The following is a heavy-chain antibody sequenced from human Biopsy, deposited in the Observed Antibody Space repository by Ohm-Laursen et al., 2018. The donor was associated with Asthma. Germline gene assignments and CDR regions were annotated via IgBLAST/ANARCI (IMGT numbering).Heavy chain of an antibody. D-gene: IGHD3-9*01. Sequence: SLRLSCAASGFTFSSYAMSWVRQAPGKELEWVSAISGSGGSTYYADSVKGRFTISRDNSKNTLYLQMNSLRAEDTAVYYCAKDRDYDILTGPPGFDYWGQGTLVTVSS. CDR3: AKDRDYDILTGPPGFDY. CDR1: GFTFSSYA. J-gene: IGHJ4*02. CDR2: ISGSGGST. V-gene: IGHV3-23*01.